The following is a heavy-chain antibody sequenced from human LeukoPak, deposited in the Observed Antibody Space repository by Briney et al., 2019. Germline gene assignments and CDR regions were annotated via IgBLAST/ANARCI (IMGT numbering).Heavy chain of an antibody. V-gene: IGHV3-7*03. CDR1: EFIFSDYW. Sequence: GGSLRPSCVASEFIFSDYWMSWVRQAPGKGLEWVANIKQGGREEKYVSSVKGRFAISRDDAKSTLYLQMDSLSGDDTAVYYCARDNGGWFDSWGRGTLVIVSS. J-gene: IGHJ5*01. D-gene: IGHD3-10*01. CDR2: IKQGGREE. CDR3: ARDNGGWFDS.